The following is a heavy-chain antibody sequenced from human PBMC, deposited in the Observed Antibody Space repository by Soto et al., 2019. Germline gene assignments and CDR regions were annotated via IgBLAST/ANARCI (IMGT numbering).Heavy chain of an antibody. V-gene: IGHV3-7*05. CDR1: GFTFSNYW. Sequence: EVQLVESGGGLVQPGGSLRLSCAASGFTFSNYWMSWVRQAPGKGLEWVANIRQDGSDKYYVDSVKGRFTISGDNSKNSLYLQMNSRRAEDTAVYYCASPQQWLGQRGDFDYWGQGTLVTVSS. CDR2: IRQDGSDK. D-gene: IGHD6-19*01. J-gene: IGHJ4*02. CDR3: ASPQQWLGQRGDFDY.